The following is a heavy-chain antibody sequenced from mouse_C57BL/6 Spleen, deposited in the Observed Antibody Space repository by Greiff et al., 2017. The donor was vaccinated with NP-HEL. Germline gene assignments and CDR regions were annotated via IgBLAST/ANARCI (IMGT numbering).Heavy chain of an antibody. CDR2: IYPGSGNT. V-gene: IGHV1-66*01. J-gene: IGHJ2*01. CDR3: AREDIYYDYFSDY. CDR1: GYSFTSYY. Sequence: VQLQESGPELVKPGASVKISCTASGYSFTSYYIPWVQQRPGQGLEWIGWIYPGSGNTKYHEKFKGKATLTADTSSSTAYMQLSSLTSEDSAVYYCAREDIYYDYFSDYWGQGTTLTVSS. D-gene: IGHD2-4*01.